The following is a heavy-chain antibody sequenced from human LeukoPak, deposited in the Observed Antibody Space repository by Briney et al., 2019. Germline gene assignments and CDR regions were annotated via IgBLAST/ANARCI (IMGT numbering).Heavy chain of an antibody. J-gene: IGHJ4*02. CDR3: ASQGGLRNDF. D-gene: IGHD2-15*01. V-gene: IGHV4-34*01. CDR1: GFTFSDYY. Sequence: GSLRLSCAASGFTFSDYYMSWIRQPPGKGLEWIGEICLDGRIHYTPSLKSRISISIDRSKDQFSLNLISVAAADTAIYFCASQGGLRNDFWGQGTLVTVSS. CDR2: ICLDGRI.